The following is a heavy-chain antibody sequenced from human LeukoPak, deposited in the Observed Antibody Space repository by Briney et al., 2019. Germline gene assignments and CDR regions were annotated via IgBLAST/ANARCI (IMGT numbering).Heavy chain of an antibody. D-gene: IGHD3-22*01. Sequence: SETLSLTCAVYGGSFSGYYWSWIRQPPGKGLEWIGEINHSGSTNYNPSLKSRVTISVDTSKNQFSLKLSSVTAAVTAVYYCARGERYDSSGYYYRADYYYYMDVWGKGTTVTVSS. CDR2: INHSGST. V-gene: IGHV4-34*01. CDR1: GGSFSGYY. CDR3: ARGERYDSSGYYYRADYYYYMDV. J-gene: IGHJ6*03.